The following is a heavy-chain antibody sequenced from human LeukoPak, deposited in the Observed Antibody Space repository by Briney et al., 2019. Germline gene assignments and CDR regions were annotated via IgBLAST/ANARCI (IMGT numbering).Heavy chain of an antibody. Sequence: GGSLRLSCAASGFTFSSYAMHWVRQAPGKGLEWVAVISYDGSNKYYADSVKGRFTISRDNSKNTLYLQMNSLRAEDTAVYYCARVQYYDSSGYEGAQYFQHWGQGTLVTVSS. D-gene: IGHD3-22*01. CDR3: ARVQYYDSSGYEGAQYFQH. V-gene: IGHV3-30-3*01. J-gene: IGHJ1*01. CDR1: GFTFSSYA. CDR2: ISYDGSNK.